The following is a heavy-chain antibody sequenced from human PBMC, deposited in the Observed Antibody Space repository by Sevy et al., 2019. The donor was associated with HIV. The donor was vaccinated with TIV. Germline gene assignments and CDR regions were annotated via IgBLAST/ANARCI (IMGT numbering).Heavy chain of an antibody. J-gene: IGHJ4*02. V-gene: IGHV1-18*04. D-gene: IGHD6-19*01. CDR1: GYTFSRSV. CDR3: ARGRCIAVAGGGYYSDY. CDR2: ISTYNGKT. Sequence: ASVKVSCMASGYTFSRSVITWVRQAPGQGLEWMGWISTYNGKTNYAQKFQDRVTMTTDTSTNTDYMGLGSLRSDDTAIYFCARGRCIAVAGGGYYSDYWGQGSLVTVSS.